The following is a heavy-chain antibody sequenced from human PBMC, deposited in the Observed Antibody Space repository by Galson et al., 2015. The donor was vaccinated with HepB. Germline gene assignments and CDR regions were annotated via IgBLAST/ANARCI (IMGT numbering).Heavy chain of an antibody. D-gene: IGHD3-10*01. V-gene: IGHV6-1*01. CDR3: ARGYYYGWGSYYYDAFDI. CDR1: GDSVSSNSAA. J-gene: IGHJ3*02. CDR2: TYYRSKWYN. Sequence: CAISGDSVSSNSAAWNWIRQSPSRGLEWLGRTYYRSKWYNDYAVSVKSRITINPDTSKNQFSLQLNSVTPEDTAVYYCARGYYYGWGSYYYDAFDIWGQGTMVTVSS.